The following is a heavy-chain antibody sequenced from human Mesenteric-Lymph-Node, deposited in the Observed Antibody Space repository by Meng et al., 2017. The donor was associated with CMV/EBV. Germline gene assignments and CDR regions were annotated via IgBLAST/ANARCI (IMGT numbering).Heavy chain of an antibody. Sequence: GESLKISCAASGFTFNNAWMRWVRQAPGKGLEWVSSISSSSSYIYYADSVKGRFTISRDNAKNSLYLQMNSLRAEDTAVYYCAQSGYDYYYYYYGMDVWGQGTTVTVSS. CDR2: ISSSSSYI. CDR3: AQSGYDYYYYYYGMDV. J-gene: IGHJ6*02. D-gene: IGHD5-12*01. V-gene: IGHV3-21*01. CDR1: GFTFNNAW.